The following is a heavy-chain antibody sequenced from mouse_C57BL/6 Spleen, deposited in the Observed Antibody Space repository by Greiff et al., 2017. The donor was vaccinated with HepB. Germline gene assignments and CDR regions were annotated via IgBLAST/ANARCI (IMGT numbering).Heavy chain of an antibody. Sequence: EVKLVESGPGLAKPSQTLSLTCSVTGYSITSDYWNWIRKFPGNKLEYMGYISYSGSTYYNPSLKSRISITRDTSKNQYYLQLNSVTTEDTATYYCARSPAYSNYDYAMDYWGQGTSVTVSS. J-gene: IGHJ4*01. V-gene: IGHV3-8*01. CDR2: ISYSGST. D-gene: IGHD2-5*01. CDR1: GYSITSDY. CDR3: ARSPAYSNYDYAMDY.